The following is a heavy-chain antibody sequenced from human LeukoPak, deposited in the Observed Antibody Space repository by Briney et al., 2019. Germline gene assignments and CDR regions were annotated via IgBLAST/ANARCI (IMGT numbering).Heavy chain of an antibody. CDR2: IYYGGST. CDR3: ASRTTKYSSGWYGGLINLDY. V-gene: IGHV4-39*07. D-gene: IGHD6-19*01. CDR1: GGSVSSSSYY. Sequence: SETLSLTCTVAGGSVSSSSYYWAWIRQPPGKGLEWIGSIYYGGSTYYNPSLKSRVTMSVDTSKNQFSLKLSSVTAADTAVYYCASRTTKYSSGWYGGLINLDYWGQGTRVTVSS. J-gene: IGHJ4*02.